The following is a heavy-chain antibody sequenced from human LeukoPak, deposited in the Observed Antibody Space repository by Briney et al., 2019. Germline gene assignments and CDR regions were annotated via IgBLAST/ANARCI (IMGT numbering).Heavy chain of an antibody. CDR2: INPNSGGT. Sequence: ASVKVSCKASGYTFTGYYMHWVRQAPGQGLEWMGWINPNSGGTNYAQKFQGRVTMTRDTSISTAYMELSRLRSDDTAEYYCATLTFGGVIVIDYWGQGTLVTVSS. CDR3: ATLTFGGVIVIDY. CDR1: GYTFTGYY. J-gene: IGHJ4*02. D-gene: IGHD3-16*02. V-gene: IGHV1-2*02.